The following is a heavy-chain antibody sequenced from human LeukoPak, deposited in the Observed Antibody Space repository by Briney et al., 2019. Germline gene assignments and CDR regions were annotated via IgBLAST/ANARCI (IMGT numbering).Heavy chain of an antibody. CDR1: GFTVSSNY. Sequence: PGGSLRLSCAASGFTVSSNYMSWVRQAPGKGLEWVSVIYSGGSTYYADSVKGRFTISRDNSKNTLYLQMNSLRAEDTAVYYCARGVRIAVAGYTDYWGQGTLVTVSS. D-gene: IGHD6-19*01. CDR3: ARGVRIAVAGYTDY. J-gene: IGHJ4*02. V-gene: IGHV3-53*05. CDR2: IYSGGST.